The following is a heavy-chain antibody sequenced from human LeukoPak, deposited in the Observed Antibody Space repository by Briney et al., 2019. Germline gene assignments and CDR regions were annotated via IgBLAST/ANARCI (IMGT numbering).Heavy chain of an antibody. J-gene: IGHJ4*02. CDR2: ISYDGSNN. D-gene: IGHD2-21*01. Sequence: PGRFLRLSCAASGFTFSSYAMHWVRQAPGEGLEWVAVISYDGSNNYYADSVKGRFTISRDNARNSLYLQISSLRAGDTAVYYCAREVVATASAFDCWGQGTLVTVSS. CDR3: AREVVATASAFDC. CDR1: GFTFSSYA. V-gene: IGHV3-30-3*01.